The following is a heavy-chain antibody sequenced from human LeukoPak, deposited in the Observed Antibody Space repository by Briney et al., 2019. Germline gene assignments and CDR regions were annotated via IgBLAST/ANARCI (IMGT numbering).Heavy chain of an antibody. D-gene: IGHD3-16*02. CDR2: ISSSSSYI. CDR1: GFTFSSYS. CDR3: ARGGRGYDYVWGSYRPTY. J-gene: IGHJ4*02. V-gene: IGHV3-21*01. Sequence: GGSLRLSCAASGFTFSSYSMNWVRQAPGKGLEWVSSISSSSSYIYYADSLKGRFTISRDNAKNSLYLQMNSLRAEDTAVYYCARGGRGYDYVWGSYRPTYWGQGTLVTVSS.